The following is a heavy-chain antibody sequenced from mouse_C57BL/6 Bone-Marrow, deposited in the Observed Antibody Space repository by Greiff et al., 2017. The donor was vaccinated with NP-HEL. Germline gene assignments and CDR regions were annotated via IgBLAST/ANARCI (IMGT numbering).Heavy chain of an antibody. CDR3: ARRGAYYSNYEFAY. J-gene: IGHJ3*01. D-gene: IGHD2-5*01. V-gene: IGHV1-63*01. CDR2: IYPGGGYT. Sequence: VKLMESGAELVRPGTSVKMSCKASGYTFTNYWIGWAKQRPGHGLEWIGDIYPGGGYTNYNEKFKGKATLTADKSSSTAYMQFSSLTSEDSAIYCCARRGAYYSNYEFAYWGQGTLVTVSA. CDR1: GYTFTNYW.